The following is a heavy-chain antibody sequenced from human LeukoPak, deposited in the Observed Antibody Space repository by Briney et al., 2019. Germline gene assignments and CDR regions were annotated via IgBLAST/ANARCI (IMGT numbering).Heavy chain of an antibody. CDR2: IYYSGST. CDR3: ARYCSGGDCYSKALDY. Sequence: SETLSLTCSISGGSINNYWWNWIRQPPGKGLEGIGYIYYSGSTSYNPSLKSRLTISVDTSLNQFFLKLNSVTAADTAVYYCARYCSGGDCYSKALDYWGQGILVTVSS. J-gene: IGHJ4*02. V-gene: IGHV4-59*01. CDR1: GGSINNYW. D-gene: IGHD2-15*01.